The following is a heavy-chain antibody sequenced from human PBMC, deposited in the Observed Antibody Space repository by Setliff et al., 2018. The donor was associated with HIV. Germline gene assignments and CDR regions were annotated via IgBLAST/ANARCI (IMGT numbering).Heavy chain of an antibody. J-gene: IGHJ5*02. Sequence: SETLSLTCTVSGGSIIINDYYWGWIRQSPGKGLEWIGSIVYSGTTYYNVSLESRVTISVDTSKNQFSLKLSSVTAADTAVYYCARRGRDGVLIVFATGFDPWGQGTLVTVSS. CDR1: GGSIIINDYY. CDR2: IVYSGTT. V-gene: IGHV4-39*01. CDR3: ARRGRDGVLIVFATGFDP. D-gene: IGHD2-8*01.